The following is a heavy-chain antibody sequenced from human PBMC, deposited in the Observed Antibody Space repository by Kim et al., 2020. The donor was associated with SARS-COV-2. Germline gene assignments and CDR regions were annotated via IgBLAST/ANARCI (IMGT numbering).Heavy chain of an antibody. D-gene: IGHD5-18*01. V-gene: IGHV5-10-1*01. CDR1: GYSFTSYW. Sequence: GESLKISCKGSGYSFTSYWISWVRQMPGKGLEWMGRIDPSDSYPNYSPSFQGHVTISADKSISTAYLQWSSLKASDTAMYYCASDVDTAMEANYFYYGMDICGEGTTVTVSS. CDR2: IDPSDSYP. J-gene: IGHJ6*04. CDR3: ASDVDTAMEANYFYYGMDI.